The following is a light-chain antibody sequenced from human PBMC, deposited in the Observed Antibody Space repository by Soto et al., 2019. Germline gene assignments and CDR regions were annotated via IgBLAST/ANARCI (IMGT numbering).Light chain of an antibody. CDR3: SSYARSITYV. CDR1: NNDVGGYNF. Sequence: QSALTQPPSASGSPGQSVTISCTGTNNDVGGYNFVSWYQQLPGKAPKLMIYEVNKRPSGISNRFSGSKSGNTASLTISGLQPEDEADYFCSSYARSITYVFGGGTQLTVL. J-gene: IGLJ7*01. CDR2: EVN. V-gene: IGLV2-8*01.